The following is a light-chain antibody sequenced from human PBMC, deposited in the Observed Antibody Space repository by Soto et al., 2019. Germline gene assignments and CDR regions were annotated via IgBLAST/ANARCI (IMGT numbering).Light chain of an antibody. CDR1: QSLLHSNGYNY. J-gene: IGKJ4*01. CDR2: LGS. Sequence: DIVMTQSPLSLPATPGEPASISCRSSQSLLHSNGYNYLDWYLQKPGQSPQLLIYLGSNRASGVPDRFSGSGSGTDFTLKISRVQAEDVGVSYCMQALQTPLTFGGGTKVEIK. CDR3: MQALQTPLT. V-gene: IGKV2-28*01.